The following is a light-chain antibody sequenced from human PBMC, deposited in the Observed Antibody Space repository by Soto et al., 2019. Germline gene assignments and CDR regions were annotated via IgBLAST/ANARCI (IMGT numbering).Light chain of an antibody. CDR2: AAS. CDR3: QQSHTTPYT. Sequence: DIQMTQSPSSLSASFGDRVTLTCRASQNIDTYLNWYQQKPGTAPKLLMYAASSLHSGVPSRFSDSGSGTDFTLTITSLQPEDFATYYCQQSHTTPYTFGQGTKLEI. CDR1: QNIDTY. J-gene: IGKJ2*01. V-gene: IGKV1-39*01.